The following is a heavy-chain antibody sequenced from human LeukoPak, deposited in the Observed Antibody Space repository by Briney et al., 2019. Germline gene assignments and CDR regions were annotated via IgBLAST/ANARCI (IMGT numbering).Heavy chain of an antibody. Sequence: GGSLRLSCAASGFTFSSYSMNWVRQAPGKGLEWVSSISSSSSYIYYADSVKGRFTISRDNAKNSLYLLMNGLRAEDTAVYYCARKDGGNPVDYWGQGTLVTVSS. CDR2: ISSSSSYI. CDR3: ARKDGGNPVDY. CDR1: GFTFSSYS. D-gene: IGHD4-23*01. J-gene: IGHJ4*02. V-gene: IGHV3-21*01.